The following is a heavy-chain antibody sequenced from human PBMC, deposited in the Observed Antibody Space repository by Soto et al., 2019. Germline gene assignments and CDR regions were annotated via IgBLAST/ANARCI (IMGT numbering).Heavy chain of an antibody. CDR1: GFTFSDYA. V-gene: IGHV3-30*18. CDR3: AKGGRQWLVTSDFNY. Sequence: VQLVESGGGVVQPGRSLRLSCAASGFTFSDYAMHWVRQAPAKGLGWVAVVSHVGRNTHYADSVKGRFTISRDSSKNTVSLEMTSLRAEDTAVYYCAKGGRQWLVTSDFNYWGQGALVTVSS. D-gene: IGHD6-19*01. J-gene: IGHJ4*02. CDR2: VSHVGRNT.